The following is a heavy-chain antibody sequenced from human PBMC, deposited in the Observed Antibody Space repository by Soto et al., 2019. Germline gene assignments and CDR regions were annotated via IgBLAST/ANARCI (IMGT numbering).Heavy chain of an antibody. CDR2: ISSSSSYI. Sequence: GESLKISCAASGFTFSSYSMNWVRQAPGKGLEWVSSISSSSSYIYYADSVKGRFTISRDNAKNSLYLQMNSLRAEDTAVYYCARETHYDFWSGYYDYYGMDVWGQGTTVTVSS. V-gene: IGHV3-21*01. D-gene: IGHD3-3*01. J-gene: IGHJ6*02. CDR1: GFTFSSYS. CDR3: ARETHYDFWSGYYDYYGMDV.